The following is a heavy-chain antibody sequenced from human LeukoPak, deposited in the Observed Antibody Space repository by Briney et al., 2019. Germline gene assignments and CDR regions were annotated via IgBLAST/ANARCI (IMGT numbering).Heavy chain of an antibody. CDR3: ARPSGYNSFDD. Sequence: GETLKISCKGSGYSFTTYYLGWVRQMPGKGLEWMGIIYPGDSSTRYSPSFQGQVTISVDKSINPAYLQWSSLKASDTAMYYCARPSGYNSFDDWGQGTLVTVSS. D-gene: IGHD5-24*01. CDR1: GYSFTTYY. CDR2: IYPGDSST. J-gene: IGHJ4*02. V-gene: IGHV5-51*01.